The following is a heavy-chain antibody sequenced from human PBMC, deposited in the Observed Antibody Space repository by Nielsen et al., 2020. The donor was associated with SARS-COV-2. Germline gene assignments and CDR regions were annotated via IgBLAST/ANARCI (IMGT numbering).Heavy chain of an antibody. V-gene: IGHV4-31*03. J-gene: IGHJ6*02. CDR1: GGSISSGGYY. Sequence: SETLSLTCTVSGGSISSGGYYWSWIRHPGKGLEWIGYIYFSGRTCYNPSLKSRVTISVDTSKNQFSLSLRSVTAADTAVYYCARESSGYDHYNYGMDVWGQGTTVTVSS. CDR2: IYFSGRT. D-gene: IGHD5-12*01. CDR3: ARESSGYDHYNYGMDV.